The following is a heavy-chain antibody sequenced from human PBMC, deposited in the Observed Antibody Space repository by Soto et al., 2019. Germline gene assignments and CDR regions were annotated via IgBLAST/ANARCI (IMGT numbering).Heavy chain of an antibody. Sequence: PSXTLSLTCTVSGGSMSSVDYYWSWIRQPPGKGLEWIGYIYYSGSTYYNPSLKSRVTISVDTSKNQFSLKLSSVTAADTAVYYCARQNKKKARLDYWGQGTLVTVSS. V-gene: IGHV4-30-4*01. J-gene: IGHJ4*02. D-gene: IGHD6-6*01. CDR1: GGSMSSVDYY. CDR3: ARQNKKKARLDY. CDR2: IYYSGST.